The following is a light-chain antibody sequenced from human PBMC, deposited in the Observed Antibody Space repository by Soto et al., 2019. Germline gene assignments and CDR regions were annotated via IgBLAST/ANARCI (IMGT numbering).Light chain of an antibody. J-gene: IGKJ4*01. Sequence: ETVLTQSPGTLSLSPGERATLSCRASHSLTSGSLAWYQQRPGQSPRLLIYDSSTRATGIPDRFSGSGSETDFTLSISRMEPEDFAVYYCQQYGGALLSFGGGTRVEIK. CDR2: DSS. CDR1: HSLTSGS. V-gene: IGKV3-20*01. CDR3: QQYGGALLS.